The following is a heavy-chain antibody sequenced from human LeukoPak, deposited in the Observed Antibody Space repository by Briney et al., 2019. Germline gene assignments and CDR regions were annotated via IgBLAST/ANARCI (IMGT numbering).Heavy chain of an antibody. CDR1: GDSVGSYY. V-gene: IGHV4-59*02. J-gene: IGHJ4*02. D-gene: IGHD6-19*01. Sequence: SGTLSLTCIVSGDSVGSYYWNWIRQTPGKELEWVGYIFYSGNPTYNPSLNSRATISLHTSKNQFSLKLRSVTAADTAVYYCARSRREIGVPVAVLIDYWGQGTQVTVSS. CDR3: ARSRREIGVPVAVLIDY. CDR2: IFYSGNP.